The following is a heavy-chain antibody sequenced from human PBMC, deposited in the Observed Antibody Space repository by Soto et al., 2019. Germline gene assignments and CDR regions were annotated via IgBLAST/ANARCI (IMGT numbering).Heavy chain of an antibody. CDR1: GYTFTSYA. CDR3: ARGDYYDIPDS. V-gene: IGHV1-3*01. CDR2: INAGNGNT. D-gene: IGHD3-22*01. J-gene: IGHJ4*02. Sequence: QVQLVQSGAEVKKPGASVKVSCKDSGYTFTSYAMHWVRQAPGQRLEWMGWINAGNGNTKYSQKFQGRVTITSDTSASTAYMELSSLRSDDTSVYYWARGDYYDIPDSLGQGTLVTVSS.